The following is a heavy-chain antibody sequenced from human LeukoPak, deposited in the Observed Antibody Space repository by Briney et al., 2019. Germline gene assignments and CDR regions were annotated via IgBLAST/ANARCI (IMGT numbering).Heavy chain of an antibody. CDR1: GFAFSRHT. CDR3: ARQDISLDD. Sequence: PGGSLRLSCAASGFAFSRHTMHCVRQAPGKGLEWVAVIESDVTNKYHADSVKGRFTISRDNSKNTLYLQMSSLRPEDTALYFCARQDISLDDWGQGTLVTVSS. CDR2: IESDVTNK. V-gene: IGHV3-30-3*01. J-gene: IGHJ4*02. D-gene: IGHD3-3*02.